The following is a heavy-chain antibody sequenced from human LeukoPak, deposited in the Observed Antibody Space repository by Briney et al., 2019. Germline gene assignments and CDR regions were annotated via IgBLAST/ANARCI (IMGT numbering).Heavy chain of an antibody. J-gene: IGHJ4*02. CDR1: GFTVRSNY. D-gene: IGHD6-19*01. V-gene: IGHV3-53*01. CDR2: IYSTGST. Sequence: PGGSLRLSCAASGFTVRSNYMSWVRQPPGKGLEWVSVIYSTGSTYYAASVKGRFTISRDNSKSTLYLQMNSLRGEDTAVYYCARGSSSGFELDYWGQGTLVTVSS. CDR3: ARGSSSGFELDY.